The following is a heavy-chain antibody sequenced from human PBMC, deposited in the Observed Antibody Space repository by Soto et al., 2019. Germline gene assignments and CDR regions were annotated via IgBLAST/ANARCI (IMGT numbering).Heavy chain of an antibody. CDR3: ARVETCSSTSCYSVFDY. J-gene: IGHJ4*02. D-gene: IGHD2-2*01. Sequence: EVQLVESGGGLVQPGGSLRLSCAASGFTFSSYWMHWVRQAPGKGLVWVSRINSDGSSTTYADSVKGRFTISRDNANNTLYLQMTSLRAEDTAVYYCARVETCSSTSCYSVFDYWGQGTLVTVSS. V-gene: IGHV3-74*03. CDR1: GFTFSSYW. CDR2: INSDGSST.